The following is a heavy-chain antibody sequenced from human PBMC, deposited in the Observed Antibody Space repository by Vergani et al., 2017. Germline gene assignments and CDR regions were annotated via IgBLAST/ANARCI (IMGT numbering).Heavy chain of an antibody. D-gene: IGHD3-3*01. Sequence: EVELVESGGGLVQPGGSLRLSCAASGFTFNEYWMHWARQVPGKGLVWVSGMNGDGETISYADSVKGRFTISRDNAKNTLFLQMNSLRAEDTAVYYCARARKFRFGVVWESCFDPWGQGTLFTVSS. V-gene: IGHV3-74*01. J-gene: IGHJ5*02. CDR2: MNGDGETI. CDR1: GFTFNEYW. CDR3: ARARKFRFGVVWESCFDP.